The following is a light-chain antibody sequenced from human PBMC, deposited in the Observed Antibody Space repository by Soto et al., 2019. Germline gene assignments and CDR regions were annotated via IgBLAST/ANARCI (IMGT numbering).Light chain of an antibody. CDR1: QSISSSY. V-gene: IGKV3-20*01. CDR3: QHYDGALT. CDR2: AAS. Sequence: EITLTQSPHTLSLSPGERASLSCRTSQSISSSYFAWYQQKPGQSPRLLVYAASIRAPGTPDRFSGSGSGTDFTLTISRVEPADFAVYFCQHYDGALTFGGGTRMEIK. J-gene: IGKJ4*01.